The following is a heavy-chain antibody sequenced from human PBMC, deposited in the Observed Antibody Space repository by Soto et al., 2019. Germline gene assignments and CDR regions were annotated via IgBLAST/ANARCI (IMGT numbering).Heavy chain of an antibody. CDR3: AKAFGDWYPFEK. Sequence: GGSLRLSCAASGFTFDDYAMHWVRQAPGKGLEWVSGITWNSGSIGYADSVKGRFTISRDNSKNTLYLQLNNLRAEDSARYYCAKAFGDWYPFEKWGLGALVTVSS. J-gene: IGHJ4*02. CDR1: GFTFDDYA. V-gene: IGHV3-9*01. D-gene: IGHD2-21*02. CDR2: ITWNSGSI.